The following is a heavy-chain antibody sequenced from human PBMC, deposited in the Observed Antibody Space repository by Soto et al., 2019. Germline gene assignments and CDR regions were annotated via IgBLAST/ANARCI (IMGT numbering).Heavy chain of an antibody. D-gene: IGHD3-22*01. CDR2: IIPIFGTA. CDR1: GGTFSSYA. V-gene: IGHV1-69*12. J-gene: IGHJ4*02. CDR3: ARDPPHYYDSSGYYYGTDY. Sequence: QVQLVQSGAEVKKPGSSVKVSCKASGGTFSSYAISWVRQAPGQGLEWMGGIIPIFGTANYAQKFQGRVTITADESTSKAYMELSSLRSEDTAVYYCARDPPHYYDSSGYYYGTDYWGQGTLVTVSS.